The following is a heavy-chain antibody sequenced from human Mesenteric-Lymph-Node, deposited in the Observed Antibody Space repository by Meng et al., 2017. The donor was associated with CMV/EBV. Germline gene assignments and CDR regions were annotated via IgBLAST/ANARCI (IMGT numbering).Heavy chain of an antibody. D-gene: IGHD1-14*01. V-gene: IGHV1-2*06. CDR1: GYTFTGYY. CDR2: INPNSGGT. CDR3: ARKVSEHSFDY. Sequence: QVQLGQSGAGVKKPWASVKVSCKASGYTFTGYYMHWVRQAPGQGIEWIGRINPNSGGTNYAQKFQGRITMNRDTSISTAYMELSRLRSDDTAVYYCARKVSEHSFDYWGQGTLVTVSS. J-gene: IGHJ4*02.